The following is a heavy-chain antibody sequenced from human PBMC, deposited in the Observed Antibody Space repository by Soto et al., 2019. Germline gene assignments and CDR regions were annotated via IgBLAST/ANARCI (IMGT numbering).Heavy chain of an antibody. V-gene: IGHV3-30-3*01. CDR3: ARNLA. Sequence: GGSLRLSCAASGFSFSSYAMHWVRQAPGKGLEWVAVILYDGSNKYYADSVKGRFTISRDNSKNTLYLQVNSLRTEDTAVYYCARNLAWGQGTLVTVSS. J-gene: IGHJ5*02. CDR1: GFSFSSYA. CDR2: ILYDGSNK.